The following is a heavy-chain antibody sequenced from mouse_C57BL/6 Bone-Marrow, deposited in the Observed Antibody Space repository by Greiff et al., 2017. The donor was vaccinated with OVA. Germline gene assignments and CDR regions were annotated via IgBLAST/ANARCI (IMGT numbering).Heavy chain of an antibody. V-gene: IGHV5-17*01. CDR1: GFTFSDYG. CDR3: AKITTVVRYAMDY. Sequence: EVKLVESGGGLVKPGGSLKLSCAASGFTFSDYGMHWVRQAPEKGLEWVAYISSGSSTIYYADTVKGRFTISRDNAKNTLFLQMTSLRSEDTAMYYCAKITTVVRYAMDYWGQGTSVTVSS. D-gene: IGHD1-1*01. CDR2: ISSGSSTI. J-gene: IGHJ4*01.